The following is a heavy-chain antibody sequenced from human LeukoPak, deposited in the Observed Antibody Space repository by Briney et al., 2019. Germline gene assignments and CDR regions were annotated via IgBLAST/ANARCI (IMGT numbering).Heavy chain of an antibody. Sequence: SETLSLTCTVSGGSISSYYWSWIRQPPGKGLEWIGYIYYSGSTNYNLSLKSRVTISVDTSKNQFSLKLSSVTAADTAVYYCARASWLLLGFDYWGQGTLVTVSS. V-gene: IGHV4-59*01. CDR1: GGSISSYY. J-gene: IGHJ4*02. CDR3: ARASWLLLGFDY. CDR2: IYYSGST. D-gene: IGHD3-22*01.